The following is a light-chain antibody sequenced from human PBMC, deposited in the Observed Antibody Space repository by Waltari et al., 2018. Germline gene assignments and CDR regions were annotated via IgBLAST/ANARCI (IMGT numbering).Light chain of an antibody. CDR3: QHYNNRPPYS. CDR2: GAS. V-gene: IGKV3-15*01. CDR1: QGISNN. J-gene: IGKJ2*03. Sequence: EIELTQSPATLSASPGERVTLSCRASQGISNNLVWYQHKPGQSPILLIYGASARATVVPERFSGSGYRTEFTLTISSLQSEDFAVYYCQHYNNRPPYSFGQGTKLDIK.